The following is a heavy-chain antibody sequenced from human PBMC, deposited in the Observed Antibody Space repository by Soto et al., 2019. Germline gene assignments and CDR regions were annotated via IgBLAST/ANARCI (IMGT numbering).Heavy chain of an antibody. Sequence: PSETLSLTCTVSGGSISSGDYYWTWIRQPPGKGLEWIGNIDYRGTSYYNPSLKSRLTMSVDTSKNQFSLNLNSVTAADTAVYYCVSDKGVANITAYNYAMDVLGQGTTVT. CDR2: IDYRGTS. CDR1: GGSISSGDYY. V-gene: IGHV4-30-4*01. D-gene: IGHD5-12*01. CDR3: VSDKGVANITAYNYAMDV. J-gene: IGHJ6*02.